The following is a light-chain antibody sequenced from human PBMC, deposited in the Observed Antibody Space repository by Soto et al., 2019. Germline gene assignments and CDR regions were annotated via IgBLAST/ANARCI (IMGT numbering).Light chain of an antibody. J-gene: IGKJ1*01. CDR1: QSVRTN. CDR2: GAS. Sequence: EIVMTQSPATLSVSPGERATLSCRASQSVRTNLAWYQQKPGQAPSLLIYGASTRATCIPARFSGSGSGTEFTITISSLQSEDFAIYYCQQYYNWPTFGQGTKVEIK. V-gene: IGKV3-15*01. CDR3: QQYYNWPT.